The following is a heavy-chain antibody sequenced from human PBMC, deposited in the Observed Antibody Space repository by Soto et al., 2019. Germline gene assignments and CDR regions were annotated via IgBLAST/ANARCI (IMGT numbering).Heavy chain of an antibody. D-gene: IGHD4-17*01. Sequence: QVQLQESGPGLVKPSETLSLTCTVSGGSISSYYWSWIRQPPGKGLEWIGYIYYSGSTNYNPSLKSRVTIPVDTSKNQFSLKLSSVTAADTAVYYCARVYGDYVFAFDIWGQGTMVTVSS. J-gene: IGHJ3*02. CDR3: ARVYGDYVFAFDI. V-gene: IGHV4-59*01. CDR1: GGSISSYY. CDR2: IYYSGST.